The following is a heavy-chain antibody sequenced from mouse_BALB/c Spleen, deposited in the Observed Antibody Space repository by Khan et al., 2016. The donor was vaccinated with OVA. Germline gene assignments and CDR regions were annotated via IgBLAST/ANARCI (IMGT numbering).Heavy chain of an antibody. Sequence: QVQLQQPGAELAKPGASVQMSCKASGYTFTTYWMHWVKQRPGQGLEWIGYINPTSGYTDYSENFKDKATLSADKSSSTAYMQLSRLTSEDSAVYYCTRDRIDYWGQGTTLTVSS. CDR1: GYTFTTYW. CDR3: TRDRIDY. J-gene: IGHJ2*01. CDR2: INPTSGYT. V-gene: IGHV1-7*01.